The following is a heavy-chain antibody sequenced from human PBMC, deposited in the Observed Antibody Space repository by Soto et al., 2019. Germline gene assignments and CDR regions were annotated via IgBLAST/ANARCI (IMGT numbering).Heavy chain of an antibody. Sequence: ASVKVSCKASGGTFSSYAISWVRQAPGQGLEWMGGINASIGNTKYSQKFQGRVTITRDTSTSTAYMELSSLRSEDTAVYYCGRQSSGWPDYYYYGMDVWGQGTTVTVSS. CDR1: GGTFSSYA. CDR3: GRQSSGWPDYYYYGMDV. J-gene: IGHJ6*02. D-gene: IGHD6-19*01. V-gene: IGHV1-69*10. CDR2: INASIGNT.